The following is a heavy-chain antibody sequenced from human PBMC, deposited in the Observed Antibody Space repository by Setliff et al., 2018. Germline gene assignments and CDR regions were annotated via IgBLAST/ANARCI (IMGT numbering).Heavy chain of an antibody. J-gene: IGHJ4*02. Sequence: ASVKVSCKTSGYTFTDYYIHWVRQAPGQGLEWMGWISAYNGNTNYAQKLQGRVTMTTDTSTSTAYMELRSLRSDDTAVYYCARVPRLEWLLPTFDSWGQGTLVTVSS. CDR3: ARVPRLEWLLPTFDS. CDR1: GYTFTDYY. D-gene: IGHD3-3*01. V-gene: IGHV1-18*04. CDR2: ISAYNGNT.